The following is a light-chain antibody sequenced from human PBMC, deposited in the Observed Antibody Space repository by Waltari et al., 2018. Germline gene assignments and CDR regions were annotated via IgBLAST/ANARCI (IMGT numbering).Light chain of an antibody. CDR3: RIWHISAWV. CDR2: YKSDSDK. J-gene: IGLJ3*02. CDR1: SGINVGSYR. Sequence: QAVLTQPSSLSASPGASASLTCTLRSGINVGSYRIYWYQQKPGSPPQYLLRYKSDSDKQTGSGGPSRFSESKDASASSGILLNAGLHSEEEADEYCRIWHISAWVFGGGTKLTGL. V-gene: IGLV5-45*03.